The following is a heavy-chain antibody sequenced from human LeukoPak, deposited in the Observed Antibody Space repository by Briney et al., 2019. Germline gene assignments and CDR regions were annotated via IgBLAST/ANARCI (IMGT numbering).Heavy chain of an antibody. V-gene: IGHV3-30*02. CDR1: GFTFRHYG. D-gene: IGHD2-8*02. J-gene: IGHJ6*03. CDR2: IWSDGNNK. CDR3: AKDPGASVPGFYMDV. Sequence: TGGSLRLSCAASGFTFRHYGMHWARQATGKGLEWVSFIWSDGNNKFYADSVKGRFTISRGNSKNMLYLQMDSLRPEDTAVFYCAKDPGASVPGFYMDVWGKGTTVTVSS.